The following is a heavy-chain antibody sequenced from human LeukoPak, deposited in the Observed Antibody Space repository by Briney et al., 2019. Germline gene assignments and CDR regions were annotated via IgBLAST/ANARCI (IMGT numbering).Heavy chain of an antibody. CDR1: GGSISSGSYY. Sequence: SETLSLTCTVSGGSISSGSYYWSWIRQPAGKGLEWIGRIYTSGSTNYNPSLKSRVTISVDTSKNQFSLKLSSVTAADTAVYYCATDIAAAADYWGQGTLVTVSS. J-gene: IGHJ4*02. CDR2: IYTSGST. D-gene: IGHD6-13*01. V-gene: IGHV4-61*02. CDR3: ATDIAAAADY.